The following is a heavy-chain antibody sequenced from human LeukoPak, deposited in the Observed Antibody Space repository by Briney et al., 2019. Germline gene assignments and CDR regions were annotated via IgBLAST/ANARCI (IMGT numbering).Heavy chain of an antibody. V-gene: IGHV4-59*01. D-gene: IGHD6-19*01. CDR1: GDSISNDY. CDR2: IDYSRST. J-gene: IGHJ3*01. CDR3: GRVNSSGSVL. Sequence: SQTLSLTCTVSGDSISNDYWSWIRQPPGKGLEWVGYIDYSRSTHYNPSLKSRVTISVDTSKNQVSLRLSSVTAADTAVYYCGRVNSSGSVLWGQGTMVTVSS.